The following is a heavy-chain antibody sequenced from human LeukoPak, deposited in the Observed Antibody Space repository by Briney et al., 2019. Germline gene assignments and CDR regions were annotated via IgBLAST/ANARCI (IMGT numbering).Heavy chain of an antibody. CDR3: ARGELVVSFDY. Sequence: GGSLRLSCAASGFTFSSYSMNWVRQAPGKGLEWVSYISSSSSTIYYADSVKGRFTISRDNAKNSLNLQMNSLRDEDTAVYYCARGELVVSFDYWGQGTLVTVSS. CDR1: GFTFSSYS. CDR2: ISSSSSTI. D-gene: IGHD3-10*01. J-gene: IGHJ4*02. V-gene: IGHV3-48*02.